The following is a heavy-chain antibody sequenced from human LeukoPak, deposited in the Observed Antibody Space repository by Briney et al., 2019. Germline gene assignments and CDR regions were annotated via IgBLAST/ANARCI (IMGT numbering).Heavy chain of an antibody. CDR3: AKAASSVGYDFWSGYRMSWFDA. J-gene: IGHJ5*02. D-gene: IGHD3-3*01. V-gene: IGHV3-30*02. Sequence: GGSLRLSCAASGFTFSSYGMHWVRQAPGKGLEWVVFIRYDGSNKYYADSVKGRFTISRDNSKNTLYLQMNSLRAEDTAVYYCAKAASSVGYDFWSGYRMSWFDAWGQGTLVTVSS. CDR1: GFTFSSYG. CDR2: IRYDGSNK.